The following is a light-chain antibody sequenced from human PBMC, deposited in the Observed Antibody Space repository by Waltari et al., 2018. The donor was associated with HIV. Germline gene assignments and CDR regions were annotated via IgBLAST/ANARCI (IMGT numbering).Light chain of an antibody. J-gene: IGLJ2*01. Sequence: QSVLTQPPSVSGAPGRRVPISCTGSSANIGAGYDVHGYKQLPGPAPKLLLSANINRPSGGPDRFSGSKSGSSASLAITGLQAEDEAHYYCQSFDSSLTTSGVIFGGGTKLTVL. V-gene: IGLV1-40*01. CDR1: SANIGAGYD. CDR3: QSFDSSLTTSGVI. CDR2: ANI.